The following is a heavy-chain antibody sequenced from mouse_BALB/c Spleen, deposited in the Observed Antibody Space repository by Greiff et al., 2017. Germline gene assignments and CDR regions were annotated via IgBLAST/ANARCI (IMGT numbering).Heavy chain of an antibody. J-gene: IGHJ4*01. D-gene: IGHD2-4*01. CDR3: ARTMITTRGFYYYAMDY. Sequence: QVQLKQSGAELMKPGASVKISCKATGYTFSSYWIEWVKQRPGHGLEWIGEILPGSGSTNYNEKFKGKATFTADTSSNTAYMQLSSLTSEDSAVYYCARTMITTRGFYYYAMDYWGQGTSVTVSS. V-gene: IGHV1-9*01. CDR2: ILPGSGST. CDR1: GYTFSSYW.